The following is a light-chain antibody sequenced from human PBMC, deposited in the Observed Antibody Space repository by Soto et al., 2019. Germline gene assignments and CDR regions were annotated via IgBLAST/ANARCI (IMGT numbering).Light chain of an antibody. V-gene: IGKV3-11*01. J-gene: IGKJ4*01. Sequence: EIALTQSPATLSLSPGERATLSCRASQSVSRYLAWSQQKPGQAPRLLIHDTSTRATGVPATFSGSGSGTDCPLTISSLEPEDFAIYYCQQRFSWPPTFGGGTNVEIK. CDR1: QSVSRY. CDR3: QQRFSWPPT. CDR2: DTS.